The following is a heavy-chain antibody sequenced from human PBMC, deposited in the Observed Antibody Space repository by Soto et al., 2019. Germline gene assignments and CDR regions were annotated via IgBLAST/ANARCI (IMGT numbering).Heavy chain of an antibody. CDR3: ARVRDYGLGTNRHYYGMDV. CDR1: GGSISGYY. V-gene: IGHV4-4*07. Sequence: LSLTCTVSGGSISGYYWSWIRQPAGKGLEWIGRLYTMGSTNYNPSLQSRVTMSVDTSKNEFSLKVSSVTAADTAVYFCARVRDYGLGTNRHYYGMDVWGQGTTVTVSS. CDR2: LYTMGST. D-gene: IGHD3-10*01. J-gene: IGHJ6*02.